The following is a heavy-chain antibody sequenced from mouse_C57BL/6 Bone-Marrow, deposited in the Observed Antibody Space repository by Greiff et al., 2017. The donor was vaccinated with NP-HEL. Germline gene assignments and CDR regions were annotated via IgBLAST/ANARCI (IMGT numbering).Heavy chain of an antibody. J-gene: IGHJ2*01. Sequence: EVKLVESGGDLVKPGGSLKLSCAASGFTFSSYDMSWVRQTPDKRLEWVATISSGGSYTSYPHSVKGRSTISRDNAKNTLYLQVGSLTSEDTAMYYCAGHGWDECWGKGATLSVSS. D-gene: IGHD4-1*01. CDR3: AGHGWDEC. V-gene: IGHV5-6*01. CDR1: GFTFSSYD. CDR2: ISSGGSYT.